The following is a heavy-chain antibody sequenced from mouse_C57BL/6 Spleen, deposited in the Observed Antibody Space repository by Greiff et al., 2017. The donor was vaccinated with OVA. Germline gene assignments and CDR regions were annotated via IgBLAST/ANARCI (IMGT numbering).Heavy chain of an antibody. D-gene: IGHD1-1*01. J-gene: IGHJ1*03. Sequence: VQLQQSGAELVKPGASVKLSCKASGYTFTSYWMQWVKQRPGQGLEWIGEIDPSDSYTNYNQKFKGKATLTVDTSSSTAYMQLSSLTSEDSAVYYCARGYYYGSSPYGYFDVWGTGTTVTVSS. CDR1: GYTFTSYW. V-gene: IGHV1-50*01. CDR2: IDPSDSYT. CDR3: ARGYYYGSSPYGYFDV.